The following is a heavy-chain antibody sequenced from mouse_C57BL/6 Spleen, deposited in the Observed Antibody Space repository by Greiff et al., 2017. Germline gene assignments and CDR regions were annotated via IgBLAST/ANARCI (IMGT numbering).Heavy chain of an antibody. J-gene: IGHJ4*01. CDR2: IYPRSGDT. D-gene: IGHD3-2*02. CDR3: ARPLKIRLDAMDY. Sequence: QVQLQQSGAELARPGASVKLSCKASGYTFTSYGISWVKQRPGQGLEWIGEIYPRSGDTYYNEKFKGKATLTADKSSSTAYMELRSLTSEDSAVYVCARPLKIRLDAMDYWGQGTSVTVSS. V-gene: IGHV1-81*01. CDR1: GYTFTSYG.